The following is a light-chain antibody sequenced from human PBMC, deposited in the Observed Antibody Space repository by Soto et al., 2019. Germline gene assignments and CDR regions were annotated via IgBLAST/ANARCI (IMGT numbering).Light chain of an antibody. V-gene: IGKV1-39*01. CDR1: QSISTY. J-gene: IGKJ1*01. CDR2: VAS. Sequence: IEIAQYPSTLSASVGDGGTVTCRASQSISTYLNWYQQKQGKAPKILILVASTLQSGVPSRFSGSGSGTDFTLTLSSLQPEDVATYYCQQSYSNTQTFGQGTKVDI. CDR3: QQSYSNTQT.